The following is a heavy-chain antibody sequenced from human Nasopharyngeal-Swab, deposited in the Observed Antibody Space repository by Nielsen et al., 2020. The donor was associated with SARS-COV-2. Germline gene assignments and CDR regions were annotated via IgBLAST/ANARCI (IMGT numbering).Heavy chain of an antibody. CDR3: ARGLYSGSHEYFDL. Sequence: SETLSLTCAVSGGSISSSNWWSWVRQPPGKGLEWIGEINHSGSTNYNPSLKSRVTISVDTSKNQFSLKLSSVTAADTAVYYCARGLYSGSHEYFDLWGRGTLVTVSS. CDR1: GGSISSSNW. V-gene: IGHV4-4*02. CDR2: INHSGST. J-gene: IGHJ2*01. D-gene: IGHD1-26*01.